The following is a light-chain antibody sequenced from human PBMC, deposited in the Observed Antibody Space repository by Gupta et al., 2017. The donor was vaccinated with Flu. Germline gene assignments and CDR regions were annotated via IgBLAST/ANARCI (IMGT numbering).Light chain of an antibody. J-gene: IGLJ3*02. CDR2: EDN. V-gene: IGLV6-57*01. Sequence: FILTQPHSLSASPGPTVTISCTRSSGTVASNSVQWSQQRPGSSPTTVVYEDNQRPSGVPHRCSGSIDSSSNSASLTIAGLETEDEADYYCQSYDGSNHWVFGGGTKLTVL. CDR1: SGTVASNS. CDR3: QSYDGSNHWV.